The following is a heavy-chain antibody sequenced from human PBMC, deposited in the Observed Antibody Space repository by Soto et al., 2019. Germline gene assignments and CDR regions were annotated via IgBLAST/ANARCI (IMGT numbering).Heavy chain of an antibody. Sequence: PSETLSLTCTVSGGSISSYYWSWIRQPPGKGLEWIGYIYYSGSTNYNPSLKSRVTISVDTSKNQFSLKLSSVTAADTAVYYCARDRRVLTYCYDSSGFDGMDVWGQGTTVTVSS. V-gene: IGHV4-59*01. CDR2: IYYSGST. CDR3: ARDRRVLTYCYDSSGFDGMDV. D-gene: IGHD3-22*01. J-gene: IGHJ6*02. CDR1: GGSISSYY.